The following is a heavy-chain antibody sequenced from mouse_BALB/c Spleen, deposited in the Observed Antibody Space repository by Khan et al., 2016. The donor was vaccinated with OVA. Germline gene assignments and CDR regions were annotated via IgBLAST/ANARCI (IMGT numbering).Heavy chain of an antibody. D-gene: IGHD1-1*01. V-gene: IGHV3-2*02. J-gene: IGHJ2*01. CDR3: ARVYGGNFDY. CDR1: GYSITSDYA. CDR2: ISYSGNT. Sequence: EVELVESGPGLVKPSQSLSLTCTVTGYSITSDYAWNWIRQFPGNKLECMGFISYSGNTNYNPSLKSRTSITRDTSKHQFFLPLNSVTTEDAVTYYCARVYGGNFDYWGQGTTLTVSS.